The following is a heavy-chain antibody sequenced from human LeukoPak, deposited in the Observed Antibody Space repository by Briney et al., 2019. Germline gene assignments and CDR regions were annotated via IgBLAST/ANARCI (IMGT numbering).Heavy chain of an antibody. CDR2: INPSGGNT. CDR1: GYTFTAYY. D-gene: IGHD5-24*01. J-gene: IGHJ3*02. Sequence: AAVKVSCKTSGYTFTAYYIHWVRQAPGQGLEWMGLINPSGGNTNYAQNFQARVTMTRDTSTSTVYMGLSSLRSEDTAVYYCARVRDGYNDAYDIWGQGTMVTVPS. CDR3: ARVRDGYNDAYDI. V-gene: IGHV1-46*01.